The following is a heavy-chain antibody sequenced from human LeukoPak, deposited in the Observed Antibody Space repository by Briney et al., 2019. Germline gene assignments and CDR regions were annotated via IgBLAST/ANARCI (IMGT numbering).Heavy chain of an antibody. CDR3: ARCPKVLNYMDV. V-gene: IGHV4-59*01. J-gene: IGHJ6*03. CDR2: IYYSGST. D-gene: IGHD5/OR15-5a*01. Sequence: PSETLSLTCTVSGGSISSYYWSWIRQPPGKGLEWIGYIYYSGSTNYNPSLKSRVTISVDTSKNQFSLKLSSVTAADTAVYYCARCPKVLNYMDVWGKGTTVTVSS. CDR1: GGSISSYY.